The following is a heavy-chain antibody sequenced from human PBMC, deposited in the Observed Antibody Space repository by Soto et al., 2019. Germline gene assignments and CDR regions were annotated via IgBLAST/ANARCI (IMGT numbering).Heavy chain of an antibody. CDR1: GYTFTGYY. Sequence: QVQLVQSGAEVKKPGASVKVSCKASGYTFTGYYMHWVRQAPGQGLEWMGWINPNSGDTNYAQKFQGRVTMTRDTSISTGYMELSRLRSDDTAVYYCARGGSSGWYGDYWCQGILVTVSS. D-gene: IGHD6-19*01. CDR3: ARGGSSGWYGDY. V-gene: IGHV1-2*02. J-gene: IGHJ4*02. CDR2: INPNSGDT.